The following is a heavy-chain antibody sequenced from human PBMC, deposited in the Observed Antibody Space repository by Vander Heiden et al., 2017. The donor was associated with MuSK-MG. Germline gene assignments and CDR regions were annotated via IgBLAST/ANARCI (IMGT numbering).Heavy chain of an antibody. V-gene: IGHV4-39*01. CDR1: GCSISSTTYY. J-gene: IGHJ4*02. D-gene: IGHD1-26*01. CDR3: ARRSGSGSGSYHY. Sequence: LPLQQSGPGLAKPSATLSLTCTVSGCSISSTTYYCAWIRRPRGKGLEWIASIYGSGSTYYNPSLESRLTISVDTSKNQLSLKLTAVTATDTAVYYCARRSGSGSGSYHYWGQGTRVTVSS. CDR2: IYGSGST.